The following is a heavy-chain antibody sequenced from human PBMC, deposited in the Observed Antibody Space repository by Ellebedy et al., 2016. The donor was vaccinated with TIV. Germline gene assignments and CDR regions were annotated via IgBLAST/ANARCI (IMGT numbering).Heavy chain of an antibody. V-gene: IGHV1-2*02. Sequence: ASVKVSCXASGYTFTGYFLHWVRQAPGQGLEWMGWIYPNSGATNYAQRFRGRVTMTRDTSMSTVYMELTRLTSDDTAVYFCARWGGYSPSSADHWGQGTLVIVSS. CDR1: GYTFTGYF. CDR2: IYPNSGAT. D-gene: IGHD6-6*01. J-gene: IGHJ4*02. CDR3: ARWGGYSPSSADH.